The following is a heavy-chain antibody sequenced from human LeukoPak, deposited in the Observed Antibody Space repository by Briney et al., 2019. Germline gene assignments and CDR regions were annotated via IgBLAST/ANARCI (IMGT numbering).Heavy chain of an antibody. CDR1: GFTFSSYA. J-gene: IGHJ4*02. V-gene: IGHV3-23*01. CDR2: ISGSGGST. D-gene: IGHD6-19*01. Sequence: GGSLRLSCAASGFTFSSYAMSWVRQAPGKGLEWVSAISGSGGSTYYADSVKGRFTISRDNSKNTLYLQMNSLRAEDTAVYYCARALSGIAVAGYYFDYWGQGTLVTVSS. CDR3: ARALSGIAVAGYYFDY.